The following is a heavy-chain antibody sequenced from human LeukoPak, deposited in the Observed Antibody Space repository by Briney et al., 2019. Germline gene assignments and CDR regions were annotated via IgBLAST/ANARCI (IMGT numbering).Heavy chain of an antibody. CDR1: GFTFTNYA. V-gene: IGHV3-23*01. D-gene: IGHD3-10*01. Sequence: GGSLRLSCAASGFTFTNYAMSWVRQAPGKGLEWVSGISGSGGSTNYADSVKGRFTISRDNSKNTLYLQMNSLRPGDTGVYYCAKGRYDYGSGSYLSDFWGQGTLVTVSS. CDR2: ISGSGGST. J-gene: IGHJ4*02. CDR3: AKGRYDYGSGSYLSDF.